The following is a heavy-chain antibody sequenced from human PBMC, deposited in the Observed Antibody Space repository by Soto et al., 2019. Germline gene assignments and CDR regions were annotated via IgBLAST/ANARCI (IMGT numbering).Heavy chain of an antibody. CDR2: ISAYNGNT. CDR3: ARARDGYNSDFDY. V-gene: IGHV1-18*04. Sequence: GASVKVSCKASGYTFTSYGISWVRQAPGQGLEWMGWISAYNGNTNYAQKLQGRVTMTTDKSTSTAYMELSSLRSEDTAVYYCARARDGYNSDFDYWGQGTLVTVSS. D-gene: IGHD5-12*01. J-gene: IGHJ4*02. CDR1: GYTFTSYG.